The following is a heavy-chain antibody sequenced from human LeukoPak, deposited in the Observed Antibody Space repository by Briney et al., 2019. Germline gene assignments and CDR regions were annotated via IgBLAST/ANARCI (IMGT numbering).Heavy chain of an antibody. CDR3: ARVTGIAAATEFAEYFQH. CDR1: GFTFSSYA. CDR2: ISYDGSNK. V-gene: IGHV3-30-3*01. D-gene: IGHD6-13*01. Sequence: GGSLRLSCAASGFTFSSYAMHWVRQAPGKGLEWVAVISYDGSNKYYADSVKGRFTISRDNSKNTLYLQMNSLRAEDTAVYYCARVTGIAAATEFAEYFQHWGQGTLVTVSS. J-gene: IGHJ1*01.